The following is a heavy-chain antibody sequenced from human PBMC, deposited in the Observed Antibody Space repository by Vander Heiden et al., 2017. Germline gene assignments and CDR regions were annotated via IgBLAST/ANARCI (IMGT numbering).Heavy chain of an antibody. Sequence: AASGFTFSSYSMNWVRQAPGKGLEWVSPISSSSSYIYYADSVKGRFTISRDNAKNSLYLQMNSLRAEDTAVYYCAREVSNDSSGYLNWFDPWGQGTLVTVSS. V-gene: IGHV3-21*01. D-gene: IGHD3-22*01. CDR2: ISSSSSYI. CDR3: AREVSNDSSGYLNWFDP. J-gene: IGHJ5*02. CDR1: GFTFSSYS.